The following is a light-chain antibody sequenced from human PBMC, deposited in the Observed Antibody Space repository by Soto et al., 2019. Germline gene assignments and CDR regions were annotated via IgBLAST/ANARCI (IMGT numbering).Light chain of an antibody. CDR3: QQANSFTIT. Sequence: DLQMTQSPSSLSASVGDRVTITCRASQSISRYLNWYQKKPGKAPNLLIYGASNLHSGVPSRLRGSGYGTNLTITISSMKNEDFETYYCQQANSFTITFGHGTKVDIK. CDR1: QSISRY. J-gene: IGKJ1*01. CDR2: GAS. V-gene: IGKV1-39*01.